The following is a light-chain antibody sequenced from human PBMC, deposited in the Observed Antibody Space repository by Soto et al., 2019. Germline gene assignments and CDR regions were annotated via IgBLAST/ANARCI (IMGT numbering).Light chain of an antibody. J-gene: IGKJ1*01. CDR1: QSVSSSY. V-gene: IGKV3-20*01. CDR3: QHYGRSPFA. CDR2: GAS. Sequence: EIVLTQSPGTLSLSPGERATLSCRATQSVSSSYLAWYQQKPGQAPRLLIYGASSRATGIPDRFSGSGSGTEFTLTISSLQSEDFAVYYCQHYGRSPFAFGQGTKVDIK.